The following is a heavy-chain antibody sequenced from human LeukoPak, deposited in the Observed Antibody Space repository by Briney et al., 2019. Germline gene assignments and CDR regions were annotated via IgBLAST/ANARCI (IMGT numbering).Heavy chain of an antibody. CDR1: GGSISSSSYY. V-gene: IGHV4-39*07. Sequence: SETLSLTCTVSGGSISSSSYYWGWIRQPPGKGLEWIGSIYYSESTYYNPSLKSRVTISVDTSKNQFSLKLSSVTAADTAVYYCARDPPNYYDSSGWFDPWGQGTLVTVSS. CDR3: ARDPPNYYDSSGWFDP. D-gene: IGHD3-22*01. CDR2: IYYSEST. J-gene: IGHJ5*02.